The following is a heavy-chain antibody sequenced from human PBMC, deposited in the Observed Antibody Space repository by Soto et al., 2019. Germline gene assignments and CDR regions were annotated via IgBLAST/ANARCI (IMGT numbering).Heavy chain of an antibody. J-gene: IGHJ4*02. CDR1: GFTFSSYS. D-gene: IGHD1-26*01. CDR3: TSHWLATREFVY. V-gene: IGHV3-21*01. Sequence: PGGSLRLSCAASGFTFSSYSMNWVRHAPGKGLEWVSSISSSSGHIYYADSLKGRFTISRDNAKNSLYLQMNSLRAEDTAVYYCTSHWLATREFVYWGQGTLVTVSS. CDR2: ISSSSGHI.